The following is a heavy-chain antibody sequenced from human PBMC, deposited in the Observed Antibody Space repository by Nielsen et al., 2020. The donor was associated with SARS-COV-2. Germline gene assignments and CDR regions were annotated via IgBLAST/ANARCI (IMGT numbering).Heavy chain of an antibody. CDR3: ARGGGYKLY. J-gene: IGHJ4*02. Sequence: SKTLSLTCAVYGGSFSGYYRSWIRQPPGKGLEWIGEINHSGSTNYNPSLKSRVTISVDTSKNQFSLKLSSVTAADTAVYYCARGGGYKLYWGQGTLVTVSS. CDR1: GGSFSGYY. D-gene: IGHD5-24*01. CDR2: INHSGST. V-gene: IGHV4-34*01.